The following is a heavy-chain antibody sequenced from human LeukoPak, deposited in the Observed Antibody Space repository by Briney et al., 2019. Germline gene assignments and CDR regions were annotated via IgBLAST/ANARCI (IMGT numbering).Heavy chain of an antibody. CDR1: GYSFITHG. V-gene: IGHV1-18*01. Sequence: ASVKVSCKASGYSFITHGITWVRQAPGQGLQWVGWIITYTGNAHYAQRLQDRVTLSKDTATTTAYLEVRNLRSDDTAVYYCARDLAVLGVVFTSYMDVWGKGTPVIVSS. CDR3: ARDLAVLGVVFTSYMDV. D-gene: IGHD3-3*01. CDR2: IITYTGNA. J-gene: IGHJ6*03.